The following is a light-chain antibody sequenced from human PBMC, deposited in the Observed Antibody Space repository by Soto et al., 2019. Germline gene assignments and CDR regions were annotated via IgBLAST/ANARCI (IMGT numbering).Light chain of an antibody. J-gene: IGKJ4*01. CDR3: KHYDNSPPLD. Sequence: EMVLTQSPGTLSLSPGDRATLSCRASQSVRSNFLAWYQQKPGQAPRLLIYAASSTATGIPERLSGRGSGTDSTFTISRLEAEDVVVYYCKHYDNSPPLDFGGGTRVEIK. CDR2: AAS. V-gene: IGKV3-20*01. CDR1: QSVRSNF.